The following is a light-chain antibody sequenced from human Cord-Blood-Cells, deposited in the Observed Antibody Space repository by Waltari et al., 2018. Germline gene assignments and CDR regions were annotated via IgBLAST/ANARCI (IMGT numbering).Light chain of an antibody. CDR2: AAS. CDR1: QSISSY. J-gene: IGKJ2*03. Sequence: DIEMTQSPSSLSASVGDIVTITRRASQSISSYLNWYEQKPGKAPKLLIYAASSLQSGVPSRFSGSGSGTDFTLTSSSQQPEDFAAYCCRQSYSTPYRFGQGTKLEIK. CDR3: RQSYSTPYR. V-gene: IGKV1-39*01.